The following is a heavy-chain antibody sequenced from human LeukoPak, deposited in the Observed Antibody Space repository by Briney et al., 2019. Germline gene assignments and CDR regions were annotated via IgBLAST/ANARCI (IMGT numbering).Heavy chain of an antibody. D-gene: IGHD3-22*01. Sequence: SETLSLTCTVSGYSISSGYYWGWIRQPPGKGLEWIVNIYHTGSTYYNPSLKSRVTISVDTSKNQVSLKLRSVTAADTAVYYCARKRDDSSGYYPDYWGQGTLVTVSS. CDR3: ARKRDDSSGYYPDY. CDR2: IYHTGST. J-gene: IGHJ4*02. V-gene: IGHV4-38-2*02. CDR1: GYSISSGYY.